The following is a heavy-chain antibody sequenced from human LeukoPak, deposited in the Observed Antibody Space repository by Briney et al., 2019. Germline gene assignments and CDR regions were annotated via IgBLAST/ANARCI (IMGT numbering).Heavy chain of an antibody. CDR3: ARDTLQPGLIDS. D-gene: IGHD2-15*01. Sequence: PGGSLRLSCAASGFTFSLYAMNWVRQAPGKVLEWVSYINDDSSDIHYAGSVRGRFTISRDDARKTLYLQLSILRVKDTAIYYCARDTLQPGLIDSWGQGTLVTVSS. CDR2: INDDSSDI. CDR1: GFTFSLYA. J-gene: IGHJ4*02. V-gene: IGHV3-21*05.